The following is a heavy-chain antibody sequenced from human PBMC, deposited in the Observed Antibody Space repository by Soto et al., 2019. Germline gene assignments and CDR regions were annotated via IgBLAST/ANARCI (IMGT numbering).Heavy chain of an antibody. Sequence: PXESLKISCKGSGYNFSSWIGWVRQMPGKGLEWMGIIHPGDSDTRYSPSFQGQVTMSVDKSISTAYLQWSSLKASDTAMYYCVRPDSSGYYVNWGQGTLVTVSS. D-gene: IGHD3-22*01. CDR2: IHPGDSDT. CDR1: GYNFSSW. J-gene: IGHJ1*01. V-gene: IGHV5-51*01. CDR3: VRPDSSGYYVN.